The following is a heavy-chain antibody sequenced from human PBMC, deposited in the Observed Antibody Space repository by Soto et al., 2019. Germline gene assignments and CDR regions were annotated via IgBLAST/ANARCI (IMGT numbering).Heavy chain of an antibody. Sequence: SETLSLTCTVSGGSISSSSYYWGWIRQPPGKGLEWIGSIYYSGSTYYSPSLKSRVTISVDTSKNQFSLKLSSVTAADTAVYYCARLPARWIQLWSFDYWGQGTLVTVSS. CDR1: GGSISSSSYY. V-gene: IGHV4-39*01. D-gene: IGHD5-18*01. J-gene: IGHJ4*02. CDR2: IYYSGST. CDR3: ARLPARWIQLWSFDY.